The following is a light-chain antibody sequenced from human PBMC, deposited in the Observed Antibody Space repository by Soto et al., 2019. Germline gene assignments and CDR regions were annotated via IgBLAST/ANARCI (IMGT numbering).Light chain of an antibody. CDR3: QQYGYSLIA. V-gene: IGKV3-20*01. J-gene: IGKJ1*01. CDR2: GAS. CDR1: QSVSSSY. Sequence: EILLTQSPGTLSLSPGERATLSCRASQSVSSSYLSWYQLKPGQAPRLLIYGASSRATGIPDRFSGSGSGTDFTLTISRLEPEDFAVYYCQQYGYSLIAFGQGTKVEL.